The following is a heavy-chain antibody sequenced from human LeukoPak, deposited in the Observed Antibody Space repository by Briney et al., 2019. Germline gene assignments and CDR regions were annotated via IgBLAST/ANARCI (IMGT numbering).Heavy chain of an antibody. D-gene: IGHD5-12*01. J-gene: IGHJ4*02. V-gene: IGHV3-11*01. Sequence: GGSLRLSCAASGFTFSDYYMSWLRQAPGKGLEWVSYISSSGNTIYYADSVKGRFTISRGNAKNSLFLQMNSLRAEDTAVYYCARVRLSIFHDWGQGSLVTVSS. CDR3: ARVRLSIFHD. CDR1: GFTFSDYY. CDR2: ISSSGNTI.